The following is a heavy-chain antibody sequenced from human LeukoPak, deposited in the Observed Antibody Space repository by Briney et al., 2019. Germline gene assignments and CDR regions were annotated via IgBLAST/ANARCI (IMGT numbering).Heavy chain of an antibody. CDR1: GGSISSYN. V-gene: IGHV4-59*01. CDR2: IYYSGST. CDR3: ARGGGYDSYSYYYYMDV. J-gene: IGHJ6*03. D-gene: IGHD5-12*01. Sequence: PSETLSLTCTVSGGSISSYNWSWIRQPPGKGLEWIGYIYYSGSTNYNPSLKSRVTISVDTSKNQFSLKLSSVTAADTAVYYCARGGGYDSYSYYYYMDVWGKGTTVTVSS.